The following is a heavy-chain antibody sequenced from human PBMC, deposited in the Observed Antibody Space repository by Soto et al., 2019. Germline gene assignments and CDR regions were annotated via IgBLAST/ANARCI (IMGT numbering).Heavy chain of an antibody. V-gene: IGHV4-61*08. CDR2: IYYSGST. J-gene: IGHJ6*02. D-gene: IGHD3-10*01. CDR3: ARSPNYYYYGFDV. CDR1: GCSVSSGDYF. Sequence: SETLSLTCTVSGCSVSSGDYFWSWLRQSPGKRLEWIAYIYYSGSTNYNPSPKSRATISVDTYKSQVSLTLTSMTAADAALYYCARSPNYYYYGFDVWGQGTAVTVSS.